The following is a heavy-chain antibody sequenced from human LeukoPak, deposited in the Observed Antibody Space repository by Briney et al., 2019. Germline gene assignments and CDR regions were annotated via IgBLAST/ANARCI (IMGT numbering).Heavy chain of an antibody. CDR3: ARVNQAHWWSTALTVVGYFDY. D-gene: IGHD2-2*01. CDR2: IYYSGST. Sequence: SETLSLTCTVSGGSISSSSYYWGWIRQPPGKGLEWIGSIYYSGSTYYNPSLKSRVTISVDTSKNQFSLKLSSVTAADTAVCYCARVNQAHWWSTALTVVGYFDYWGQGTLVTVSS. V-gene: IGHV4-39*07. J-gene: IGHJ4*02. CDR1: GGSISSSSYY.